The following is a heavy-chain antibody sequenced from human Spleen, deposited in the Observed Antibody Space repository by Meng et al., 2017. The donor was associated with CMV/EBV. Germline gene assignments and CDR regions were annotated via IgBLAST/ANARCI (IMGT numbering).Heavy chain of an antibody. J-gene: IGHJ5*02. CDR2: ISSYNRNT. V-gene: IGHV1-18*01. D-gene: IGHD3-3*01. CDR3: ARGDYDFHP. CDR1: GYTFSRYS. Sequence: KVSWKASGYTFSRYSISWVRQAPGQGLEWMGWISSYNRNTKYAQKLQGRVTMTTDTSTSTAYMELRSLRSDDTALYYCARGDYDFHPWGQGTLVTVSS.